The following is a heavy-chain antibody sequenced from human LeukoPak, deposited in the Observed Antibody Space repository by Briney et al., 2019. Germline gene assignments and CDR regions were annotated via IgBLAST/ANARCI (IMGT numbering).Heavy chain of an antibody. Sequence: GGSLRLSCSASGFPFSSYAMHWVRQAPGKGLEYVSAISDSGGSTYYADSVKGRFTISRDNSKNTLYLQMSSMRAEDTAVYFCVRGYSFGPYGMDVWGQGTTVTVSS. J-gene: IGHJ6*02. V-gene: IGHV3-64D*09. CDR2: ISDSGGST. CDR1: GFPFSSYA. CDR3: VRGYSFGPYGMDV. D-gene: IGHD2-15*01.